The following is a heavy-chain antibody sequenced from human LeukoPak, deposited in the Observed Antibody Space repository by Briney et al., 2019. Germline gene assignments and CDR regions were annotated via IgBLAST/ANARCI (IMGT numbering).Heavy chain of an antibody. CDR3: ARDSGYLLI. D-gene: IGHD3-22*01. CDR1: GGSFSGYY. J-gene: IGHJ4*02. Sequence: PSETLSLTCAVYGGSFSGYYGSWIRQPPGKGLEWIGEINHSGSTNYNPSLKSRVTISVDTSKNQFSLKLSSVTAADTAVYYCARDSGYLLIRGQGTLVTVSS. V-gene: IGHV4-34*01. CDR2: INHSGST.